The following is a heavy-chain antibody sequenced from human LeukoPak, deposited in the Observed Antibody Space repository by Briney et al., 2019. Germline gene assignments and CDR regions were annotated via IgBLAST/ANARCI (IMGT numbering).Heavy chain of an antibody. J-gene: IGHJ4*02. CDR1: GXXXXXXX. V-gene: IGHV1-8*01. CDR2: MNPNSGNT. CDR3: ARGRTMLRGVIMFY. Sequence: ASVKVXCKASGXXXXXXXXXXVXXATGXXXXXXGWMNPNSGNTGYAQKFQGRVTMTRNTSISTAYMELSSLRSEDTAVYYCARGRTMLRGVIMFYWGQGTLVTVSS. D-gene: IGHD3-10*01.